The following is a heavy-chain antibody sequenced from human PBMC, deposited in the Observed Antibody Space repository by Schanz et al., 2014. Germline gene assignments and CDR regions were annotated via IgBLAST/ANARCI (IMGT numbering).Heavy chain of an antibody. CDR1: GYAFSDYG. V-gene: IGHV1-69*09. D-gene: IGHD2-2*01. CDR2: IIPILGIA. Sequence: QVQLVQSGAEVKKPGASVKVSCKTSGYAFSDYGITWVRQAPGQGLEWMGRIIPILGIANYAQKFQGRVTITADKSTFTAYMDVSSLRSEDTAVYYCARDRRRYCSTASCLHDNWFDPWGQGTLVTVSS. CDR3: ARDRRRYCSTASCLHDNWFDP. J-gene: IGHJ5*02.